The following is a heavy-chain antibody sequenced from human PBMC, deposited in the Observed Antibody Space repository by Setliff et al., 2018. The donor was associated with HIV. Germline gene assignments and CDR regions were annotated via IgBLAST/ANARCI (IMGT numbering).Heavy chain of an antibody. CDR3: TRSLVVTAHLDY. Sequence: SETLSLTCTVSGGSISSGSYYWSWIRQPAGKGLEWIGRIYTSGSTNYNPSLKNRVTISVDTSKNQFSLKLNSVTAADTAAYYCTRSLVVTAHLDYWGQGTLVTVSS. D-gene: IGHD2-21*02. V-gene: IGHV4-61*02. J-gene: IGHJ4*02. CDR2: IYTSGST. CDR1: GGSISSGSYY.